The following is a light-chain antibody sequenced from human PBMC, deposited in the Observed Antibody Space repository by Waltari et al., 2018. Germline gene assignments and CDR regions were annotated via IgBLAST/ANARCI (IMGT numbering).Light chain of an antibody. CDR2: RSD. Sequence: QSVLTQPPSASGTPGQRVTISCSGSASNIGGNLVNWYQQFPGTAPKLLIYRSDLRPSGVPDRFSGSKSGTSASLAISGLQSEDEADYFCASWDDSLNGHWVFGGGTKVTVL. V-gene: IGLV1-44*01. CDR3: ASWDDSLNGHWV. CDR1: ASNIGGNL. J-gene: IGLJ3*02.